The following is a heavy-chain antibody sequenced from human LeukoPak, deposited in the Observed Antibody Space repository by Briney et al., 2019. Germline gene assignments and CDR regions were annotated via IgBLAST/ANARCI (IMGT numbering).Heavy chain of an antibody. V-gene: IGHV3-23*01. J-gene: IGHJ4*02. CDR1: GFTFSSYA. CDR2: ITSGGST. Sequence: PGGSLRLSCAASGFTFSSYAMSWVRQAPGKGLEWVSTITSGGSTYYADSVKGRFTISRGNSKNTLYLQMNSLRAEDTAVYYCAKGAATAGILDYWGQGTLVTVSS. D-gene: IGHD6-13*01. CDR3: AKGAATAGILDY.